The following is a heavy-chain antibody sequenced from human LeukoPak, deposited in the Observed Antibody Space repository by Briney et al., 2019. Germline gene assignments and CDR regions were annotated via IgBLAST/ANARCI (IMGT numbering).Heavy chain of an antibody. Sequence: SVKVSCKASGGTFSSYAISWVRQAPGQGLGWMGRIIPIFGTANYAQKFQGRVTITTDESTSTAYMELSSLRSEDTAVYYCARGGSGYDLLDYWGQGTLVTVSS. J-gene: IGHJ4*02. V-gene: IGHV1-69*05. CDR3: ARGGSGYDLLDY. CDR2: IIPIFGTA. D-gene: IGHD5-12*01. CDR1: GGTFSSYA.